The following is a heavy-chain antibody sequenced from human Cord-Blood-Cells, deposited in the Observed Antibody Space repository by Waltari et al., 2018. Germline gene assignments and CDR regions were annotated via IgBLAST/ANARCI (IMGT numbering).Heavy chain of an antibody. CDR2: FDPEDGET. J-gene: IGHJ4*02. V-gene: IGHV1-24*01. Sequence: QVQLVQSGAEVKKPGASVKVSCKVSGYTLPELSMHWVRQAPGKVLGWMGGFDPEDGETIDEQKFQGRVTMTEDTSTDTAYMELSSLRSEDTAVYYCATLFLRYSSSWVDYWGQGTLVTVSS. CDR3: ATLFLRYSSSWVDY. CDR1: GYTLPELS. D-gene: IGHD6-13*01.